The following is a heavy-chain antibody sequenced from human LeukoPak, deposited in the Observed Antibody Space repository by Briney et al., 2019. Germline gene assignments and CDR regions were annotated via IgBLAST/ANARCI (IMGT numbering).Heavy chain of an antibody. V-gene: IGHV3-21*01. Sequence: PGGSLRLSCAASGFTFSSYSMNWVRQAPGKGLEWVSSISSSSSYIYYADSVKGRFTISRDNAKNSLYLQMNSLRAEDTAMYFCTRDIRLTTDRDAFDIWGQGTMVTVSS. CDR2: ISSSSSYI. CDR1: GFTFSSYS. D-gene: IGHD1-14*01. J-gene: IGHJ3*02. CDR3: TRDIRLTTDRDAFDI.